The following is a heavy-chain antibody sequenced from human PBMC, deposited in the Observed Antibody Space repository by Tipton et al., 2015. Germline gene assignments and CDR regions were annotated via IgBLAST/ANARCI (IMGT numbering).Heavy chain of an antibody. D-gene: IGHD2-21*02. Sequence: GLVKPSETLSLNCTVSGGSVTAGTYYWSWIRQPPGKGLEWIGYIFHSGSTNYNPSLKSRGSISLETSTKQFSLELRSVTAADTAVYYSARFNCGRDCYSCRGWFEPWGQGPLVLVSS. V-gene: IGHV4-61*01. J-gene: IGHJ5*02. CDR1: GGSVTAGTYY. CDR3: ARFNCGRDCYSCRGWFEP. CDR2: IFHSGST.